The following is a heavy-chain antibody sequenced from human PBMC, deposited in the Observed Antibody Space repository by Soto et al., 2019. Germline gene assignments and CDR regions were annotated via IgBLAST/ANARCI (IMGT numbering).Heavy chain of an antibody. D-gene: IGHD2-15*01. J-gene: IGHJ6*02. CDR2: INHSGST. CDR3: ARHVVVVAATPNYYYGMDV. CDR1: GGSFSCYY. V-gene: IGHV4-34*01. Sequence: SGTLYRTCGGYGGSFSCYYWSWIRQPPGKGLEWIGEINHSGSTNYNPSLKSRVTISVDTSKNQFSLKLSSVTAADTAVYYCARHVVVVAATPNYYYGMDVWGQGTTVTVSS.